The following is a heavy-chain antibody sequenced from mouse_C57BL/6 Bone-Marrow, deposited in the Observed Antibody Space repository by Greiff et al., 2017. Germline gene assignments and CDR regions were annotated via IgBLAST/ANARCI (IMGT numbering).Heavy chain of an antibody. Sequence: EVMLVESGGGLVKPGGSLKLSCAASGFPFSDYGMHWVRQAPEKGLEWVAYISSGSSTIYYADTVKGRFTISRDNAKNTLFLQMTSLRSEDTAMYYCARDGYYFYWYFDVWGTGTTVTVSS. CDR1: GFPFSDYG. CDR3: ARDGYYFYWYFDV. CDR2: ISSGSSTI. J-gene: IGHJ1*03. V-gene: IGHV5-17*01. D-gene: IGHD2-3*01.